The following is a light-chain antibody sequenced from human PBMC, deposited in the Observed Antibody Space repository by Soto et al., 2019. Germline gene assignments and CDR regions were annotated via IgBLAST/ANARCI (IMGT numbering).Light chain of an antibody. CDR3: MQGTHWPIT. V-gene: IGKV2-30*02. CDR2: KVS. Sequence: VVMTQSPLSLPVTLGQPASISCRSNQSLVHSDGIADFSWFQQRPGRSPRRLIYKVSNRDSGVPARFSGSGSGTDFALKISRVEAEDVGVYYCMQGTHWPITFGQGTRLEI. CDR1: QSLVHSDGIAD. J-gene: IGKJ5*01.